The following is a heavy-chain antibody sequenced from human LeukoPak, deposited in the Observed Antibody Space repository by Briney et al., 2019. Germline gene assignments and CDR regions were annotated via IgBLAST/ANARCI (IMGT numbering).Heavy chain of an antibody. J-gene: IGHJ4*02. CDR1: GGSFSGYY. V-gene: IGHV4-59*01. CDR3: ARDLGGSGSFSYDY. Sequence: SETLSLTCAVYGGSFSGYYWSWIRQLPGKGLEWIGYIYYSGSTNYSPSLKSRVTISVDTSKNQFSLKLSSVTAADTAVYYCARDLGGSGSFSYDYWGQGTLVTVSS. D-gene: IGHD3-10*01. CDR2: IYYSGST.